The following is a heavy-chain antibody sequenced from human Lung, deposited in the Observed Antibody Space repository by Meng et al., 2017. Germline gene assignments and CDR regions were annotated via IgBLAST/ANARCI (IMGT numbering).Heavy chain of an antibody. CDR2: INPNSGGT. CDR3: ASYCGGDCYSSIHY. CDR1: GYTFTGYY. J-gene: IGHJ4*02. V-gene: IGHV1-2*06. D-gene: IGHD2-21*02. Sequence: QVQLVQSGAEGKKPGASVKVSGKASGYTFTGYYMHWVRQAPGQGLEWMGRINPNSGGTNYAQKFQGRVTMTRDTSISTAYMELSRLRSDDTAVYYCASYCGGDCYSSIHYWGQGTLVTVSS.